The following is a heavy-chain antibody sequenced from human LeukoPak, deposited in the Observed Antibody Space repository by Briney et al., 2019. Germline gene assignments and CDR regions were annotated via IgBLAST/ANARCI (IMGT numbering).Heavy chain of an antibody. J-gene: IGHJ6*02. CDR1: GDTFTSYG. CDR2: ISAYNGNT. V-gene: IGHV1-18*01. Sequence: ASVKVSCKASGDTFTSYGISWVRQAPGQGLEWMGWISAYNGNTNYAQKFQGRVTMTRNTSISTAYMELSSLRSEDTAVYYCARGDGSGWYFPYYYYYGMDVWGQGTTVTVSS. CDR3: ARGDGSGWYFPYYYYYGMDV. D-gene: IGHD6-19*01.